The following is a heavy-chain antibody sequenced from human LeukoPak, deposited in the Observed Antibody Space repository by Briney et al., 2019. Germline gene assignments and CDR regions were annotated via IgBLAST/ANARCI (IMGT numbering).Heavy chain of an antibody. CDR3: AREVTYYYDSSGSDDAFDI. CDR1: GFTFSSYA. V-gene: IGHV3-21*01. Sequence: GGSLRLSCAASGFTFSSYAMSWVRQAPGKGLEWVSSISSSSSYIYYADSVKGRFTISRDNAKNSLYLQMNSLRAEDTAVYYCAREVTYYYDSSGSDDAFDIWGQGTMVTVSS. CDR2: ISSSSSYI. D-gene: IGHD3-22*01. J-gene: IGHJ3*02.